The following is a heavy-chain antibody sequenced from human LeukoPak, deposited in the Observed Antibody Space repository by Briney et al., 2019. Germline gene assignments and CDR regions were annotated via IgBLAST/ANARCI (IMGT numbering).Heavy chain of an antibody. J-gene: IGHJ6*03. V-gene: IGHV4-59*01. D-gene: IGHD3-10*01. CDR2: IYYSGSS. Sequence: SETLSLTCNVSGGSISGYHWSWIRQPPGKGLEWLGYIYYSGSSNYNPSLKSRVTMSADTSKNQFSLKLSSVTAADTAVYYCARVPSSYYYYYYMDVWGKGTRVTVSS. CDR1: GGSISGYH. CDR3: ARVPSSYYYYYYMDV.